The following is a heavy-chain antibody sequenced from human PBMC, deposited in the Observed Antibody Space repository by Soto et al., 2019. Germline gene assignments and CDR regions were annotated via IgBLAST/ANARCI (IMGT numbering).Heavy chain of an antibody. CDR1: GSSINSSGYY. V-gene: IGHV4-39*01. Sequence: KPSETLSLTCTVSGSSINSSGYYWGWIRQPPGKGLEWIGSMLYGVSTYYNPSLKSRVTVSVDTSKNQFSLNLRSVTAADTAVYYCARLPSRHLVDYWGQGTLVTVSS. CDR2: MLYGVST. J-gene: IGHJ4*02. D-gene: IGHD3-3*02. CDR3: ARLPSRHLVDY.